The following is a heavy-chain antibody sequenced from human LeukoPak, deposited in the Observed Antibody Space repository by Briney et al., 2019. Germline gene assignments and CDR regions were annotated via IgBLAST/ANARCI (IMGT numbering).Heavy chain of an antibody. J-gene: IGHJ6*02. V-gene: IGHV4-59*08. CDR2: IYYSGTT. Sequence: SESLSLTCTVSGGSISSYYWSWIRQPPGKGLEWIGYIYYSGTTNYNPSLKSRVTISVDTSKNQFSLKLSSVTAADTAVYYCARRGASHYYGMDVWGQGTTVIVSS. CDR3: ARRGASHYYGMDV. CDR1: GGSISSYY.